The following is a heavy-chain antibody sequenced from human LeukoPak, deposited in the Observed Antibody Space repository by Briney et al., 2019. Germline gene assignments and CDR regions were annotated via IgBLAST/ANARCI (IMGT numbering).Heavy chain of an antibody. CDR3: TTEPGGYEIY. CDR1: GFSFTNSG. J-gene: IGHJ4*02. CDR2: RKDKVDGGTV. V-gene: IGHV3-15*01. Sequence: GGSLRLSCVGSGFSFTNSGMSWVRQAPGKGLECLARRKDKVDGGTVDYAADVKCSFTISRDDLKNTLFLQMNSLKSEDTGVYYCTTEPGGYEIYWGQGTLVTVSS. D-gene: IGHD5-12*01.